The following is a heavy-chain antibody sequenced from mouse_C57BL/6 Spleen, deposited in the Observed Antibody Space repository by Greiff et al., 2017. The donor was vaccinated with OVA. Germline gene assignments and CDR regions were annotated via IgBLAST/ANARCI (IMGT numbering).Heavy chain of an antibody. J-gene: IGHJ3*01. CDR1: GFTFSDYG. Sequence: EVKLVESGGGLVKPGGSLKLSCAASGFTFSDYGMHWVRQAPEKGLEWVAYISSGSSTIYYADTVKGRFTISRDNAKNTLFLQMTSLRSEDTAMYYCARRDDYDREAWFAYWGQGTLVTVSA. CDR2: ISSGSSTI. D-gene: IGHD2-4*01. CDR3: ARRDDYDREAWFAY. V-gene: IGHV5-17*01.